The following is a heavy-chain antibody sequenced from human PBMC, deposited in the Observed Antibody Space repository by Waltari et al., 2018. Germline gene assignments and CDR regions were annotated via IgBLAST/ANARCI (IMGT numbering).Heavy chain of an antibody. CDR1: GYTFTSYD. CDR2: MTPNSDKT. J-gene: IGHJ6*02. D-gene: IGHD2-2*01. Sequence: QVQLVQSGAEVKKPGASVKVSCKASGYTFTSYDINWVRQATGQGLEWMGWMTPNSDKTGWAQKFQGRVTRTRNTAISTAYIGLSSLRSGDTAVYYGARVWGCGKVVVPGQFHVEWLVSANSYYYYYGRDVWGQGTTVTVSS. V-gene: IGHV1-8*01. CDR3: ARVWGCGKVVVPGQFHVEWLVSANSYYYYYGRDV.